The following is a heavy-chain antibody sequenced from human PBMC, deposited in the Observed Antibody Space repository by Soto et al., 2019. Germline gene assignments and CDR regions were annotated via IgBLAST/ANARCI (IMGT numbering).Heavy chain of an antibody. CDR3: ARGDHSGSWRIDY. V-gene: IGHV1-3*01. CDR2: INGGNENT. D-gene: IGHD3-10*01. Sequence: ASVKVSCKASGYSFANHAIHWVRQAPGQRLEWLGVINGGNENTQFSQKFQGRVPFTRDTSANTASVELSGLRSEDTAVYYCARGDHSGSWRIDYWGQGTLVTVSS. J-gene: IGHJ4*02. CDR1: GYSFANHA.